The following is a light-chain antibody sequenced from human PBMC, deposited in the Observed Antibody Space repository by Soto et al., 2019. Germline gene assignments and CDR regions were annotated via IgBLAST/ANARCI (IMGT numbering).Light chain of an antibody. CDR1: QGISNY. CDR2: AAS. J-gene: IGKJ4*01. Sequence: DIQMTQSPSSLSASVGDRVTITCRASQGISNYLAWYQQIPGKVPKLLISAASTLQSGVPSRFSGSGPGTDFNLTISSLQPEDVATYYCQKYTNVPAFGGGTKVEIK. V-gene: IGKV1-27*01. CDR3: QKYTNVPA.